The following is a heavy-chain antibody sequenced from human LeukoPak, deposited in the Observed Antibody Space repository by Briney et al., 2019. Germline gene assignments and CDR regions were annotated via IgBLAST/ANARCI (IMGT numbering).Heavy chain of an antibody. D-gene: IGHD3-3*01. CDR1: GGSISSSSYY. J-gene: IGHJ3*02. Sequence: KPSETLSLTCTVSGGSISSSSYYWGWIRQPPGKGLEWIGSIYYSGSTYYNPSLKSRVTISVDTSKNQFSLKLSSVTAADTAVYYCARKTYDFWSGRGAFDIWGQGTMVTVSS. CDR3: ARKTYDFWSGRGAFDI. CDR2: IYYSGST. V-gene: IGHV4-39*07.